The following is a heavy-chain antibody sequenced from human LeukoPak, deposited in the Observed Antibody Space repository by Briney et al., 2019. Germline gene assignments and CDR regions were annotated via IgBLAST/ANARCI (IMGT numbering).Heavy chain of an antibody. CDR1: GGSISSYY. D-gene: IGHD3-10*01. CDR2: IYYSGST. CDR3: ARDKGQYGSGTPGFTWFDP. V-gene: IGHV4-59*01. Sequence: SETLSLTCTVSGGSISSYYWSWIRQPPGKGLEWIGYIYYSGSTNYNPSLKSRVTISVDTSKNQFFLKLSSVTAADTAVYYCARDKGQYGSGTPGFTWFDPWGQGTLVTVSS. J-gene: IGHJ5*02.